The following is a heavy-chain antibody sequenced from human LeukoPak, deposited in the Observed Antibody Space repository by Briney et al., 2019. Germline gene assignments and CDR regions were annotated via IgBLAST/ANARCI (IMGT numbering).Heavy chain of an antibody. J-gene: IGHJ6*04. CDR3: AKVLRDKGSYYHVSLDV. V-gene: IGHV3-30*18. Sequence: PGGSLRLSCAASGFTFSSYGMHWVRQAPGKGLEWVAVISYEGSNKYHADSVKGRFTISRDNSKSTLYLQMNSLRAEDTAVYYCAKVLRDKGSYYHVSLDVWGKRTTVTVSS. CDR2: ISYEGSNK. CDR1: GFTFSSYG. D-gene: IGHD2-15*01.